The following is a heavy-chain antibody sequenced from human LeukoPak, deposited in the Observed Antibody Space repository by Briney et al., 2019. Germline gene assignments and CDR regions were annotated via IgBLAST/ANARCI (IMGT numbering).Heavy chain of an antibody. V-gene: IGHV4-59*01. J-gene: IGHJ4*02. CDR2: IYYSGST. D-gene: IGHD5-12*01. CDR3: ARLGYSGYDLLVDY. CDR1: GGSISSYY. Sequence: PSETLSLTCTVSGGSISSYYWSWIRQPPGKGLEWIGYIYYSGSTYYNPSLRSRVTISVDTSKNQFSLKLSSVTAADTAVYYCARLGYSGYDLLVDYWGQGTLVTVSS.